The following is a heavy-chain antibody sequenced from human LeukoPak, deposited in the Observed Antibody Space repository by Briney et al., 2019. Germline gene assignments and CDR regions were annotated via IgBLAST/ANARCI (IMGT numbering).Heavy chain of an antibody. Sequence: PSETLSLTCTVSGGSISSYYWSWIRQPPGKGLEWIGYIYYSGSTNYNPSLKSRVTISVDTSKNQFSLKLSSVTAADTAVYYCARHGYYDSSGYCSSFDYWGQGTLVTVSS. D-gene: IGHD3-22*01. CDR3: ARHGYYDSSGYCSSFDY. V-gene: IGHV4-59*08. CDR1: GGSISSYY. J-gene: IGHJ4*02. CDR2: IYYSGST.